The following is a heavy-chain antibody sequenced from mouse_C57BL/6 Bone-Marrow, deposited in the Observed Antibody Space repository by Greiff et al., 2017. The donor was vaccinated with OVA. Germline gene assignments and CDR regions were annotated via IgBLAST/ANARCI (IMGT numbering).Heavy chain of an antibody. V-gene: IGHV1-64*01. D-gene: IGHD1-1*01. CDR1: GYTFTSYW. CDR2: IHPNSGST. CDR3: ARYTTVVLRVDV. J-gene: IGHJ1*03. Sequence: QVQLKQPGAELVKPGASVKLSCKASGYTFTSYWMHWVKQRPGQGLEWIGMIHPNSGSTNYNEKFKSKATLTVDKSSSTAYMQLSSLTSEDSAVYYCARYTTVVLRVDVWGTGTTVTVSS.